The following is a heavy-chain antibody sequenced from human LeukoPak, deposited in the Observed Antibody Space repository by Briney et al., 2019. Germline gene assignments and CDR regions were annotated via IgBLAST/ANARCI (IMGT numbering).Heavy chain of an antibody. CDR2: ISSSSSYI. J-gene: IGHJ3*02. V-gene: IGHV3-21*01. CDR3: AREPDWNYSYKDAFDI. D-gene: IGHD1-7*01. Sequence: GGSLRLSCAASGFTFSSYSMNWVRQAPGKGLEWVSSISSSSSYIYYADSVKGRFTISRDNAKNSLYLQMNSLRAEDTAVYYCAREPDWNYSYKDAFDIWGQGTMVTVSS. CDR1: GFTFSSYS.